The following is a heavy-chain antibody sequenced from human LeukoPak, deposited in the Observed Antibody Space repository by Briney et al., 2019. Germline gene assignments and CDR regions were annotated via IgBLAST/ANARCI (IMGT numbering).Heavy chain of an antibody. Sequence: PSETLSLTCTVSGGSISRGSYSWSWIRQPPGKGLAWIGRIYYSGGTYYNPSLKTRVSISIDTSKIHFSMKVSSVAAADTAVYYCARHEQLWGASFDPWGPGTLVTVSS. CDR3: ARHEQLWGASFDP. CDR1: GGSISRGSYS. J-gene: IGHJ5*02. CDR2: IYYSGGT. V-gene: IGHV4-39*02. D-gene: IGHD3-16*01.